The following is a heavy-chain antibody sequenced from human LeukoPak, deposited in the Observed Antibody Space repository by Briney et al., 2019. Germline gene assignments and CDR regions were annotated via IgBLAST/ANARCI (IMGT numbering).Heavy chain of an antibody. Sequence: PSQTLSLTCTVSGGSISSGSYYWSWIRQPAGKGLEWIGRIYTSGSTNYNPSLKSRVTISVDTSKNQFSLKLSSVTAADTAVYYCARAPKSVVPAAINWFDPWGQGTLVTVSS. V-gene: IGHV4-61*02. D-gene: IGHD2-2*01. J-gene: IGHJ5*02. CDR1: GGSISSGSYY. CDR2: IYTSGST. CDR3: ARAPKSVVPAAINWFDP.